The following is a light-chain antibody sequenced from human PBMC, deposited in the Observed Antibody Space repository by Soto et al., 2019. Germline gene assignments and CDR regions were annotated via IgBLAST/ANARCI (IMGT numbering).Light chain of an antibody. CDR3: QPYNSYPLT. CDR1: QSVSSW. Sequence: DIQMTQSPSTLSASVGDRVTITCRASQSVSSWLAWYQQKPGKAPNLLVYKASSLESGVTSRFSGSGSATEFTLTISSLQPDAFATYYCQPYNSYPLTFGGGTKVETK. CDR2: KAS. J-gene: IGKJ4*01. V-gene: IGKV1-5*03.